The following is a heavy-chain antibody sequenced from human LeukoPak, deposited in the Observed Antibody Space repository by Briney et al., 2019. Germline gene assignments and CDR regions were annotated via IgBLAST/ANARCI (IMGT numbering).Heavy chain of an antibody. V-gene: IGHV3-30*18. CDR2: ISYDGSNK. J-gene: IGHJ4*02. D-gene: IGHD4-17*01. CDR3: AKDVGLDGDYADY. Sequence: PGRSLRLSCAASGFIFSTYDMHWVRQAPGKGLEWVAVISYDGSNKYFADSVKDRFTISRDNSKNTVYVQMNSLRGEDTAVYYCAKDVGLDGDYADYWGQGTLVTVSS. CDR1: GFIFSTYD.